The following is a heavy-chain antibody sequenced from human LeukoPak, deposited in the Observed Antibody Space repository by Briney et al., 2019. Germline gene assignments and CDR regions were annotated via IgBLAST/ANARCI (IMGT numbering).Heavy chain of an antibody. V-gene: IGHV1-69*05. D-gene: IGHD6-13*01. CDR1: GGTFSSYA. J-gene: IGHJ5*02. CDR3: ARDPSSSWSYNWFDP. CDR2: IIPIFGTA. Sequence: SVKVSCKASGGTFSSYAISWVRQAPGQGLEWMGRIIPIFGTANYAQKFQGRVTITTDESTSTAYMELSSLRSEDSAVYYCARDPSSSWSYNWFDPWGQGTLVTVSS.